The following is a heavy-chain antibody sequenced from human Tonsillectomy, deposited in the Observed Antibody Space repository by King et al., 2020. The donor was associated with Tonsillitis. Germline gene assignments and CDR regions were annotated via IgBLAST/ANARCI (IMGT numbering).Heavy chain of an antibody. CDR3: AKDFGYYYGMDV. D-gene: IGHD3-10*01. J-gene: IGHJ6*02. CDR2: ITWDGGYT. Sequence: QLVQSGGVVVQPGGSLRLSCAVSGFTFDDYTMHWVRQAPGKGLEWVSLITWDGGYTYYADSVKGRFTISRDNSKNSLYLQMNSLRNEDTALYYCAKDFGYYYGMDVWGQGTTVTVSS. V-gene: IGHV3-43*01. CDR1: GFTFDDYT.